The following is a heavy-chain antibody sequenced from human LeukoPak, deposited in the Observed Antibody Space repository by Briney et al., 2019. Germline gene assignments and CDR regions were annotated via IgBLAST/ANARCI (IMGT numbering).Heavy chain of an antibody. J-gene: IGHJ3*02. D-gene: IGHD1-26*01. CDR3: ARAGATSAFDI. CDR2: ISSTSAYI. Sequence: GGSLRLSCAGSGFALKSYSLSWVRQAPGEGLEWVSSISSTSAYIYYADPVKGRFTISRDNVDNVVYLQMNSLGAEDTAVYYCARAGATSAFDIWGQGTMVTVSS. V-gene: IGHV3-21*01. CDR1: GFALKSYS.